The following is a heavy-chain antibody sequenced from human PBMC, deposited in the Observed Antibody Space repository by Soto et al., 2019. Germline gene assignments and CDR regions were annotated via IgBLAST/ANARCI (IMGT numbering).Heavy chain of an antibody. CDR3: AKDRWDVRTGTTEWFDP. V-gene: IGHV3-30*18. D-gene: IGHD1-1*01. CDR2: ISYDGSNK. CDR1: GFTFSSYG. Sequence: QVQLVESGGGVVQPGRSLRLSCAASGFTFSSYGMHWVRQAPGKGLEWVAVISYDGSNKYYADSVKGRFTISRDNSKNTLYLQMNSLRAEDTAVYYCAKDRWDVRTGTTEWFDPWGQGTLVTVSS. J-gene: IGHJ5*02.